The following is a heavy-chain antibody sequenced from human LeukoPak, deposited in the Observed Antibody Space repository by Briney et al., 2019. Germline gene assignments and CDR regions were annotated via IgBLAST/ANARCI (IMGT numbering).Heavy chain of an antibody. J-gene: IGHJ4*02. V-gene: IGHV1-69*06. Sequence: SVKVSCKASGGTFSSYAISWVRQAPGQGLEWMGRIIPSFGTANYAQRFQGRVTITADKSTSTAYMELSSLRSEDTAVYYCARLSDYYDSSGYYSQFDYWGQGTLVTVSS. CDR2: IIPSFGTA. D-gene: IGHD3-22*01. CDR1: GGTFSSYA. CDR3: ARLSDYYDSSGYYSQFDY.